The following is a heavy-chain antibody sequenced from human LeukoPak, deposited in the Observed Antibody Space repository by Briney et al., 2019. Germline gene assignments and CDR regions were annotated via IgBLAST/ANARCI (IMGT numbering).Heavy chain of an antibody. CDR3: ATAEEMATIRY. CDR1: GCTLTELS. J-gene: IGHJ4*02. CDR2: FDPEDGET. Sequence: GASVKVSCKVSGCTLTELSMHWVRQAPGKGLEWMGGFDPEDGETIYAQKSQGRVTMTEDTSTDTAYMELSSLRSEDAAVYYCATAEEMATIRYWGQGTLVTVSS. D-gene: IGHD5-24*01. V-gene: IGHV1-24*01.